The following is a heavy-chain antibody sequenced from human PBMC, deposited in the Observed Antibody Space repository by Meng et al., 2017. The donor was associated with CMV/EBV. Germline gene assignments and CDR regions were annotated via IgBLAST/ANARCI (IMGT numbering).Heavy chain of an antibody. CDR3: ARHNYYGSGSYYNWFDP. Sequence: SETLSLTCTVSGGSISSSSYYWGWIRQPPGKGLEWIGSIYYSGSTYYNPSLKSRVTISVDTSKNQFSLKLSSVIAADTAVYYCARHNYYGSGSYYNWFDPWGQGTLVTVSS. CDR2: IYYSGST. J-gene: IGHJ5*02. V-gene: IGHV4-39*01. D-gene: IGHD3-10*01. CDR1: GGSISSSSYY.